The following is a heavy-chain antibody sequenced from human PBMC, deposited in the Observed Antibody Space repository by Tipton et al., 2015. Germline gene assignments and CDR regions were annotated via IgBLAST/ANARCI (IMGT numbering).Heavy chain of an antibody. V-gene: IGHV3-23*01. CDR3: ATRGQAPAD. D-gene: IGHD3-10*01. CDR1: GFTFRTSA. CDR2: ISRSGDTT. J-gene: IGHJ4*02. Sequence: SLRLSCAASGFTFRTSAMTWVRQSPGKGLEWVSTISRSGDTTYYADSVQGRFSISRDNFRSTLYLQMNSLRADDTAFYYCATRGQAPADWGRGTLVTVSS.